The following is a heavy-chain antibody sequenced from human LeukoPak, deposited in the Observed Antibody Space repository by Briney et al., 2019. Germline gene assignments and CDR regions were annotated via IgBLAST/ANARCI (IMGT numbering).Heavy chain of an antibody. CDR3: AKTGFQWGYYFYYMDV. Sequence: GGSLRLSCAASGFTFSSYSMNWVRQAPGKGLEWVSSISSSSSYIYYADSVKGRFTISRDNSKNTLYLQMNSLIAEDTAVYYCAKTGFQWGYYFYYMDVWGKGTTVTVPS. D-gene: IGHD1-14*01. J-gene: IGHJ6*03. CDR1: GFTFSSYS. V-gene: IGHV3-21*01. CDR2: ISSSSSYI.